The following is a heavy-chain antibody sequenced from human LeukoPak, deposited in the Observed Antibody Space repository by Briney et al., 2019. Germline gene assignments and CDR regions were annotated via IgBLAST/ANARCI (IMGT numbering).Heavy chain of an antibody. CDR1: GGSISSSSYY. CDR3: ATRKSTVTSHYYYYYMDV. Sequence: PSETLSLTCTVSGGSISSSSYYWGRIRQPPGKGLEWIGSIYYSGSTYYNPSLKSRVTISVDTSKNQFSLKLSSVTAADTAVYYCATRKSTVTSHYYYYYMDVWGKGTTVTVSS. D-gene: IGHD4-11*01. J-gene: IGHJ6*03. CDR2: IYYSGST. V-gene: IGHV4-39*01.